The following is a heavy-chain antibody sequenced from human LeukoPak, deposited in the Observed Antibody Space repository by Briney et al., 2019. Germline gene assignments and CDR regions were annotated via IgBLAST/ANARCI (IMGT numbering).Heavy chain of an antibody. V-gene: IGHV4-38-2*02. CDR2: IYHSGST. D-gene: IGHD6-6*01. J-gene: IGHJ4*02. CDR3: ARLEYSSSSADY. CDR1: GYSISSGYY. Sequence: SETLSLTCTVSGYSISSGYYWGWIRQPPGKGLERIGSIYHSGSTYYNPSLKSRVTISVDTSKNQFSLKLSSVTATDTAVYYCARLEYSSSSADYWGQGTLVTVSS.